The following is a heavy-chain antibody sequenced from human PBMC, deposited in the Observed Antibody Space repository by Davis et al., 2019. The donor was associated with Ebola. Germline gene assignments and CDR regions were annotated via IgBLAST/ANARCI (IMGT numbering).Heavy chain of an antibody. D-gene: IGHD3-3*01. Sequence: ASVKVSCKASGYTFTGYYIHWVRQAPGQGLEWMGRINPNSGGTNYAQKFQGRVTMTRDTSISTAYMELSRLRSDDTAVYYCASSITIFGVVIIYAFDIWGQGTMVTVSS. J-gene: IGHJ3*02. V-gene: IGHV1-2*06. CDR1: GYTFTGYY. CDR3: ASSITIFGVVIIYAFDI. CDR2: INPNSGGT.